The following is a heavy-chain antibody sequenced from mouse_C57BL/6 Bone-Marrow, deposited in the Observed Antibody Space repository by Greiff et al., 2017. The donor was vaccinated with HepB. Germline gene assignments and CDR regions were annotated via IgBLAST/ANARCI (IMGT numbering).Heavy chain of an antibody. J-gene: IGHJ2*01. CDR1: GFNIKDDY. CDR3: TRPNYYGSSSYYFDD. V-gene: IGHV14-4*01. CDR2: IDPENGDT. Sequence: EVKLQESGAELVRPGASVKLSCTASGFNIKDDYMHWVKQRPEQGLEWIGWIDPENGDTEYASKFQGKATITADTSSNTAYLQLSSLTSEDTAVYYCTRPNYYGSSSYYFDDWGQGTTLTVSS. D-gene: IGHD1-1*01.